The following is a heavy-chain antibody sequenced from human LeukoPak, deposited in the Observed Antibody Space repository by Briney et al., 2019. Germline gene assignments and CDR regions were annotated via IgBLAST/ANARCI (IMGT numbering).Heavy chain of an antibody. D-gene: IGHD3-10*01. J-gene: IGHJ4*02. CDR2: IGTAGDT. Sequence: QPGGSLRLSCAASGFTFSSYDMHWVRQATGKGLEWVSAIGTAGDTYYPGSVKGRFTISRENAKNSLYLQMSSLRAGDTAVYYCARGYYYGSGSYWGFDYWGQGTLVTVSS. CDR3: ARGYYYGSGSYWGFDY. V-gene: IGHV3-13*04. CDR1: GFTFSSYD.